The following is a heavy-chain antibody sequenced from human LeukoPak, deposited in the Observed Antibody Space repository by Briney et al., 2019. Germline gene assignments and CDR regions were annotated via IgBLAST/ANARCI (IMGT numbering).Heavy chain of an antibody. CDR2: INPSGGST. CDR1: GYTFTSYY. V-gene: IGHV1-46*01. Sequence: ASVKVSCKASGYTFTSYYMHWVRQAPGQGLEWMGIINPSGGSTSYVQKFQGRVTMTRDTSTSTVYMELSSLRSEDTAVYYCARDPSSSGIAVDFDYWGQGTLVTVSS. CDR3: ARDPSSSGIAVDFDY. D-gene: IGHD6-19*01. J-gene: IGHJ4*02.